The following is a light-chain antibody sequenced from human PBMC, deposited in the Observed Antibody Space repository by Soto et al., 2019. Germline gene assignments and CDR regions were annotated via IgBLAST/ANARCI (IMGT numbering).Light chain of an antibody. CDR1: SGSIASNY. V-gene: IGLV6-57*04. Sequence: NFMLTQPHSVSESPGKTVTISCTRSSGSIASNYVQWYQQRPGSAPTTVIYEDNQRPSGVPDRFSGSIDSSSNSASLTISGLKTEDEADYYCQSYDSSNQGVVFGGGTKLNVL. CDR2: EDN. J-gene: IGLJ2*01. CDR3: QSYDSSNQGVV.